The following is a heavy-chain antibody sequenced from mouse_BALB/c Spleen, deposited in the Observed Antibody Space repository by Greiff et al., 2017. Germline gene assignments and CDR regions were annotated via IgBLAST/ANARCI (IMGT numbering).Heavy chain of an antibody. CDR3: ARDRSNYYGSSYFDY. Sequence: EVQVVESGPGLVKPSQSLSLTCSVTGCSITSGYYWNWIRQFPGNKLEWMGYISYDGSNNYNPSLKNRISITRDTSKNQFFLKLNSVTTEDTATYYCARDRSNYYGSSYFDYWGQGTTLTVSS. V-gene: IGHV3-6*02. J-gene: IGHJ2*01. CDR1: GCSITSGYY. CDR2: ISYDGSN. D-gene: IGHD1-1*01.